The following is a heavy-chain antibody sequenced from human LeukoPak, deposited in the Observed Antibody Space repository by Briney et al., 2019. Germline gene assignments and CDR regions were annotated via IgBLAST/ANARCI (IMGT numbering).Heavy chain of an antibody. CDR3: ATAGGYSYERAFGI. V-gene: IGHV4-34*01. CDR2: INHSGST. Sequence: SETLSLTCAVYGGSFSGYYWSWIRQPPGKGLEWIGEINHSGSTNYNPSLKSRVTISVDTSKNQFSLKLSSVTAADTAVYYCATAGGYSYERAFGIWGQGTMVTVSS. D-gene: IGHD5-18*01. J-gene: IGHJ3*02. CDR1: GGSFSGYY.